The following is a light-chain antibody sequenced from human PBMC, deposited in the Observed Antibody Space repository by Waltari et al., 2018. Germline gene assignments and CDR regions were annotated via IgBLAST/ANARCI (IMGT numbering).Light chain of an antibody. CDR3: ALYMGSGIWV. CDR1: SGSLSTTSY. V-gene: IGLV8-61*01. J-gene: IGLJ3*02. Sequence: QTVVTQEPSLSVSPGGTVTLTCALSSGSLSTTSYATWYQQTPGQAPRTLVYKANAPSSGVPDRFSGSILGNTAAPTITGAQADDESDYYCALYMGSGIWVFGGGTRLTVL. CDR2: KAN.